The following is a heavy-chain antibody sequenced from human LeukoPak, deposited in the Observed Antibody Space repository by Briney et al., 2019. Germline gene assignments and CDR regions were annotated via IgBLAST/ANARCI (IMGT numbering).Heavy chain of an antibody. CDR1: GGSISSSSSY. Sequence: PSETLSLTCTVSGGSISSSSSYWGWIRQPPGKELEWIGSIYYTGRTFYNPSLKSRVTMSVDTSKSQFSLNLSSVTAADTAVYHCARQDHSDHGDPSWFDPWGQGSLVTVSS. D-gene: IGHD4-17*01. CDR3: ARQDHSDHGDPSWFDP. V-gene: IGHV4-39*01. J-gene: IGHJ5*02. CDR2: IYYTGRT.